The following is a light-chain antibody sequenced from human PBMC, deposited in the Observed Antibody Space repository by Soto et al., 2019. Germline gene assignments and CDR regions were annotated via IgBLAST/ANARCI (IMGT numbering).Light chain of an antibody. J-gene: IGKJ2*01. Sequence: DIQMTQSPSSLSAFVGDRVTITCRASQDIGNFLAWYQQKPGKVPKLLIYAASTLQSGVPSRFSGRGSGTEFTLTISSLQPDDCATYYCHTYNSYSLHTFGQGTKVDIK. CDR3: HTYNSYSLHT. CDR1: QDIGNF. V-gene: IGKV1-27*01. CDR2: AAS.